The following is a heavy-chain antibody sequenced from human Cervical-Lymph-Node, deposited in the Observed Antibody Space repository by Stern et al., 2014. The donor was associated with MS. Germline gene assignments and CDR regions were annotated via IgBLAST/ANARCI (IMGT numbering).Heavy chain of an antibody. CDR1: GFTFDDYA. CDR3: AKGSGGSGYYPVALDY. D-gene: IGHD3-3*01. Sequence: EVQLVESWGGLVQPGRSLRLSCAASGFTFDDYAMHWVRQAPGKGLEWASGITWNSVSVGYADSVKGRFTISRDNAKNSLYLQMNSLRGDDTALYYCAKGSGGSGYYPVALDYWGQGTLVTVSS. CDR2: ITWNSVSV. J-gene: IGHJ4*02. V-gene: IGHV3-9*01.